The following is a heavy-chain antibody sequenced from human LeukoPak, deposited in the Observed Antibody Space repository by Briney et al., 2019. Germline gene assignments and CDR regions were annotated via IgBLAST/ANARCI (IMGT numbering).Heavy chain of an antibody. CDR2: IYTRGST. J-gene: IGHJ6*03. D-gene: IGHD3-16*01. Sequence: SETLSLTCTVSGGSVSSGSYYWSWIRQPAGKGLEWIGRIYTRGSTNYNPSLKSRVTISVDTSKNQFSLKLSSVTAADTAVYYCARKGDYYYYMDVWGKGTTVTVSS. CDR1: GGSVSSGSYY. V-gene: IGHV4-61*02. CDR3: ARKGDYYYYMDV.